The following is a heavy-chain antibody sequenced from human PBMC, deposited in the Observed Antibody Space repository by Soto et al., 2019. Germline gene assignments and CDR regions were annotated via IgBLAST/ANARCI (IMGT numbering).Heavy chain of an antibody. CDR3: AKDLGGYTTFDY. V-gene: IGHV1-3*01. CDR1: GYTFTTYP. Sequence: ASVKVSCKASGYTFTTYPMHWVRQPPGQRLEWVGWINAGSGNTKYSQKFQGRVTIIRDTSASTAYMELSSLTSEDTAVYYCAKDLGGYTTFDYWGQGTLVTVSS. CDR2: INAGSGNT. J-gene: IGHJ4*02. D-gene: IGHD6-13*01.